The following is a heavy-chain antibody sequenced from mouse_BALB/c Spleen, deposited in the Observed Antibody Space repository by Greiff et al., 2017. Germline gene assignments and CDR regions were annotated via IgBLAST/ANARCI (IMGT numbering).Heavy chain of an antibody. CDR2: ISSGGSYT. CDR3: ARDADGYYLGYYAMDY. J-gene: IGHJ4*01. D-gene: IGHD2-3*01. Sequence: EVKLMESGGGLVKPGGSLKLSCAASGFTFSSYAMSWVRQSPEKRLEWVAEISSGGSYTYYPDTVTGRFTISRDNAKNTLYLEMSSLRSEDTAMYYCARDADGYYLGYYAMDYWGQGTSVTVSS. V-gene: IGHV5-9-4*01. CDR1: GFTFSSYA.